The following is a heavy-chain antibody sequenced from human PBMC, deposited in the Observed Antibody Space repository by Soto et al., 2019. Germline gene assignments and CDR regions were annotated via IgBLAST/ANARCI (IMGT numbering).Heavy chain of an antibody. V-gene: IGHV1-3*01. CDR2: INAGNGNT. CDR1: GYTFTSYA. Sequence: ASVKVSCKASGYTFTSYAMHWVRQAPGQRLEWMGWINAGNGNTKYSQKFQGRVTITRDTSASTAYMELSSLRSEDTAVYYCARDPSHDYYDSSGLVWGQGTLVTVSS. D-gene: IGHD3-22*01. CDR3: ARDPSHDYYDSSGLV. J-gene: IGHJ4*02.